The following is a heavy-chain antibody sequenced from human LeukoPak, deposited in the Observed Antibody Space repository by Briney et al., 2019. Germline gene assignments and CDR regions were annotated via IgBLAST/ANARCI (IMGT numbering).Heavy chain of an antibody. D-gene: IGHD3-10*01. V-gene: IGHV3-53*04. Sequence: GGSLRLYCTASGFTVSSNYMSWVRQAPGKGLEWVSVIYSGGSTYYADSVKGRFTISRHNSKNTLYLQMNSLRAEDTAVYYGARDGGTMVRGVKVPANYFDYWGQGTLVTVSS. CDR1: GFTVSSNY. CDR3: ARDGGTMVRGVKVPANYFDY. CDR2: IYSGGST. J-gene: IGHJ4*02.